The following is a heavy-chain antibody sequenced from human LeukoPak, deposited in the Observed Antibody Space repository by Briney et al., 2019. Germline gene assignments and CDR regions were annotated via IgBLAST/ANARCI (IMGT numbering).Heavy chain of an antibody. J-gene: IGHJ4*02. D-gene: IGHD6-19*01. CDR3: ARQVLEHWLVDN. CDR1: GFTFSNYA. V-gene: IGHV3-30*04. Sequence: PGGSLRLSCAASGFTFSNYAVHWVRQAPGKGLEWVAVISFDGNNKYYADSVKGRFSISRDNSKNTLYLQMNSLRVEDTSIYYCARQVLEHWLVDNWGQGTLVTVSS. CDR2: ISFDGNNK.